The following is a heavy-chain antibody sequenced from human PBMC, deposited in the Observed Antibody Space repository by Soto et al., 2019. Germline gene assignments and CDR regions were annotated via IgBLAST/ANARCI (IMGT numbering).Heavy chain of an antibody. J-gene: IGHJ6*02. D-gene: IGHD6-19*01. V-gene: IGHV1-18*04. CDR2: ISGYNGNT. CDR3: ARCQRRLSSRSYSGTVV. Sequence: GAPVKGSCKASGYNCTNYGISWMRQAPGQGLEWMGWISGYNGNTNYAQKPQGRVTMTTDTSTSTAYMELVSLRSDDTTQYYCARCQRRLSSRSYSGTVVWGQATTVTVSS. CDR1: GYNCTNYG.